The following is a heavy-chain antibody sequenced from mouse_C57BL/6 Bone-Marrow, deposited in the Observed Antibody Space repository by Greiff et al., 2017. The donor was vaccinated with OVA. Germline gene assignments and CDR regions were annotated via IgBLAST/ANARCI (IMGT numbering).Heavy chain of an antibody. Sequence: QVQLKQPGAELVRPGSSVKLSCKASGYTFTSYWMHWVKQRPIQGLEWIGNIDPSDSETHYNQKFKDKATLTVDKSSSTAYMQLSSLTSEDSAVYYCAREDGAADGYYGLFAYWGQGTLVTVSA. J-gene: IGHJ3*01. CDR3: AREDGAADGYYGLFAY. V-gene: IGHV1-52*01. D-gene: IGHD2-3*01. CDR2: IDPSDSET. CDR1: GYTFTSYW.